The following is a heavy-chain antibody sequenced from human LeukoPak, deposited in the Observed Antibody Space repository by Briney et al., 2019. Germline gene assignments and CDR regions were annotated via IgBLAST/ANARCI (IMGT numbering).Heavy chain of an antibody. CDR3: ARARWVNGLYYFDY. J-gene: IGHJ4*02. CDR1: GFTFSHYW. CDR2: IKQDGSEK. D-gene: IGHD2-8*01. V-gene: IGHV3-7*01. Sequence: PGGSLRLSCAASGFTFSHYWMSWVRQAPGKGLEWVANIKQDGSEKYYVDSVKGRFSISRDNAQNSLYLQMNSLRAEGTAMYYCARARWVNGLYYFDYWGQGTLVTVSS.